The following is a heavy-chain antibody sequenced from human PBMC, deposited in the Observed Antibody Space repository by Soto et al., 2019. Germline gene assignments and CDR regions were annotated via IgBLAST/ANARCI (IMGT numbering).Heavy chain of an antibody. CDR3: AKDRLWGSGSYSGY. CDR1: GFTFSSYV. V-gene: IGHV3-23*01. Sequence: EVQLLESGGGLVQPGGSLRLSCAASGFTFSSYVLNWVRQAPGKGLEWVSGISASGGSTYYADSVKGRFTISRDNSKNTLYLQMNSLRAEDTAVYYCAKDRLWGSGSYSGYWGQGTLVTVSS. J-gene: IGHJ4*02. CDR2: ISASGGST. D-gene: IGHD3-10*01.